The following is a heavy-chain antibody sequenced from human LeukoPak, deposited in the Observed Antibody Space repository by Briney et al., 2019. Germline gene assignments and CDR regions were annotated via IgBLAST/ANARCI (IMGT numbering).Heavy chain of an antibody. CDR2: FDPEDGET. V-gene: IGHV1-24*01. J-gene: IGHJ4*02. CDR1: GYTLTELS. D-gene: IGHD5-18*01. Sequence: ASVKVSCKVSGYTLTELSMDWVRQAPGKGLEWMGGFDPEDGETIYAQKFQGRVTMTEDTSTDTAYMELSSLRSEDTAVYYCATAARGYSYGAFDYWGQGTLVTVSS. CDR3: ATAARGYSYGAFDY.